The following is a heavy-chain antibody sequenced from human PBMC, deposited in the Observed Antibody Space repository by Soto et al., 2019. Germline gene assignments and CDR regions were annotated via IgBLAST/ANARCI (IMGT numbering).Heavy chain of an antibody. CDR1: GYTFSDYD. Sequence: QVQLVQSGAEVKQPGASVKVSCKASGYTFSDYDINWVRQVPGQGLEWMAWMNPSTGNTASAQKFPARVTLTRDTAISTAYMEVRSLTSKDRAIYYCARGFSSYSDFWGPGTLVSVSS. J-gene: IGHJ4*02. CDR2: MNPSTGNT. D-gene: IGHD6-13*01. CDR3: ARGFSSYSDF. V-gene: IGHV1-8*01.